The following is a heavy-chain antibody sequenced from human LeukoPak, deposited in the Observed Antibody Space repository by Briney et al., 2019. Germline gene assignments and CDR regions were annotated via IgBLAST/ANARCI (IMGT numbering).Heavy chain of an antibody. CDR1: VGSISSTNW. CDR2: ISLSGLT. J-gene: IGHJ4*02. CDR3: SRESGAFSPFGY. V-gene: IGHV4-4*02. Sequence: PSETLSLTCGVSVGSISSTNWYSWVRQPPGQGLEWIGEISLSGLTNYNPSLKSRVTMSLDKSKNLLSLTLTSVTAADTAVYYCSRESGAFSPFGYWGQGTLVTVTS. D-gene: IGHD1-26*01.